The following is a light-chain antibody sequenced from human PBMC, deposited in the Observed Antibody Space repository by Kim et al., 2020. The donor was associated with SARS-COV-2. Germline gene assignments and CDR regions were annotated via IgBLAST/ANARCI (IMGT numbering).Light chain of an antibody. CDR2: RDT. Sequence: SVALGQTARITCGGNNIGSRNVHWYQQKPGQAPVLVIHRDTNRPSGIPERFSGSNSGNTATLTISRAQAGDEADYYCQVWDSYTVIFGGGTQLTVL. J-gene: IGLJ2*01. V-gene: IGLV3-9*01. CDR3: QVWDSYTVI. CDR1: NIGSRN.